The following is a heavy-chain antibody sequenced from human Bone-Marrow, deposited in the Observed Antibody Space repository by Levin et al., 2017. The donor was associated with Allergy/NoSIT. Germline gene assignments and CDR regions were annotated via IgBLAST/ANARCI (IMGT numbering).Heavy chain of an antibody. D-gene: IGHD4-23*01. J-gene: IGHJ4*02. V-gene: IGHV5-51*01. CDR2: IFPSDSDT. CDR1: GYSFTSFW. CDR3: ARRDSDGSNSFDY. Sequence: GESLKISCQASGYSFTSFWFGWVRQRPGKGLEWMGLIFPSDSDTRVSPSFQGQIIMSVDKSINTAYLQWSSLKASDSAMYYCARRDSDGSNSFDYWGQGTLVTVSP.